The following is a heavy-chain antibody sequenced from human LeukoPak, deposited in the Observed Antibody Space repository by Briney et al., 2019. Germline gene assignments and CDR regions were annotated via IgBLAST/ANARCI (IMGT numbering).Heavy chain of an antibody. D-gene: IGHD1-14*01. Sequence: SETLSLTCTVSGGSISSGTYYWAWIRQPPGRGLEWIGTIYHSGTTYYNPSLKTRVTISVDTSKNQFSLNLTSLTAADTAVYYCARDRKYYYHMDVWGKGTTVTVSS. J-gene: IGHJ6*03. CDR1: GGSISSGTYY. CDR2: IYHSGTT. V-gene: IGHV4-39*07. CDR3: ARDRKYYYHMDV.